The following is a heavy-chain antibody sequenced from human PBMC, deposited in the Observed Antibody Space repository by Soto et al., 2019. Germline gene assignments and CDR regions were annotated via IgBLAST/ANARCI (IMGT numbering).Heavy chain of an antibody. Sequence: GGSLRLSCAASGFTFSSFAMSWVRQAPGKGLEWVSAISDSGVSTYYADSVKGRLIIFRDNSKNTLYLQMDSLRAEDTALYYRAKWGNDWGYYYYGMDVWGQGTTGTVSS. J-gene: IGHJ6*02. CDR1: GFTFSSFA. CDR2: ISDSGVST. CDR3: AKWGNDWGYYYYGMDV. D-gene: IGHD7-27*01. V-gene: IGHV3-23*01.